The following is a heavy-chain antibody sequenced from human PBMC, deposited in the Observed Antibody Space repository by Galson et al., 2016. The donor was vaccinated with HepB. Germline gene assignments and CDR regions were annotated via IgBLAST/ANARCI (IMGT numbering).Heavy chain of an antibody. J-gene: IGHJ6*04. CDR2: ISSSSSAI. Sequence: SLRLSCAASGSTFNSYSMNWVRQAPGKGLEWVSYISSSSSAIYYADSVKGRFTISRDNAKNSLYLQMYSLRAEDTAVYYCARGGSGSHPNQHYFYYYALDVWGIGATVTVSS. D-gene: IGHD3-10*01. V-gene: IGHV3-48*01. CDR3: ARGGSGSHPNQHYFYYYALDV. CDR1: GSTFNSYS.